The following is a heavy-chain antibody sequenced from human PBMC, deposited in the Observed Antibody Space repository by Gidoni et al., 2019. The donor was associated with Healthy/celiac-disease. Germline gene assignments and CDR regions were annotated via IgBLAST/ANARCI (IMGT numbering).Heavy chain of an antibody. CDR3: ARDPFTHDYGDYYYGMDV. D-gene: IGHD4-17*01. V-gene: IGHV3-33*01. Sequence: QVQLVESGGGVVQPGRSLRLSCAASGFTFSSYGMHWVRQAPGKGLEWVAVIWYDGSNKYYADSVKVRFTISRDNSKNTLYLQMNSLRAEDTAVYYCARDPFTHDYGDYYYGMDVWGQRTTVTVSS. CDR2: IWYDGSNK. J-gene: IGHJ6*02. CDR1: GFTFSSYG.